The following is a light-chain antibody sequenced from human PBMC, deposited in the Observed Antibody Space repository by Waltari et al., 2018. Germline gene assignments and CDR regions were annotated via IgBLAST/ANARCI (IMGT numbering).Light chain of an antibody. CDR2: GAS. V-gene: IGKV3-15*01. CDR1: QSVSSN. J-gene: IGKJ1*01. Sequence: EIVMTQSPATLSVSPGERATLSCRASQSVSSNLAWSHQKHGQAPRLLIAGASTRATSIPARVSCSGSGTEFTLTISSLQSEDFAVYYCQQYDNWPWTFGQGTKVEIK. CDR3: QQYDNWPWT.